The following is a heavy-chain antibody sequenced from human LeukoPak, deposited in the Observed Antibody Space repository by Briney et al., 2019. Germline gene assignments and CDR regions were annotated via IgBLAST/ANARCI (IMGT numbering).Heavy chain of an antibody. CDR1: GFTFSTNP. Sequence: GGSLRLSCAASGFTFSTNPMSWVRQAPGKGLEWVSAIVGGGGTTFYADSVKGRFTISRDNSKNTVYLQMNSLRAEDTAVYYCAKARLSTGWAYNDYWGQGTLVTVSS. CDR2: IVGGGGTT. J-gene: IGHJ4*02. D-gene: IGHD2-8*02. CDR3: AKARLSTGWAYNDY. V-gene: IGHV3-23*01.